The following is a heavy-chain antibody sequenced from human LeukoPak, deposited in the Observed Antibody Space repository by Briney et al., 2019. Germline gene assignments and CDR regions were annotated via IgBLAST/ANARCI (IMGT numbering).Heavy chain of an antibody. Sequence: SETLSLTCTVSGGSMIDHYWSWVRQPPGKGLEWVGYMHHSGKANSNPSLKSRVTISVGTSKNQVSLKLSSVTAADTAVYYCARDPHEYGSGSYYDDTSHSWGQATLVTVSS. CDR3: ARDPHEYGSGSYYDDTSHS. J-gene: IGHJ3*01. D-gene: IGHD3-10*01. V-gene: IGHV4-59*11. CDR1: GGSMIDHY. CDR2: MHHSGKA.